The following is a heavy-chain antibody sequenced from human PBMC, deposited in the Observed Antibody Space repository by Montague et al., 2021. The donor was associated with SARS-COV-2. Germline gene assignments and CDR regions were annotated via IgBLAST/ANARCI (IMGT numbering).Heavy chain of an antibody. V-gene: IGHV4-34*01. D-gene: IGHD2-15*01. J-gene: IGHJ4*02. Sequence: SETLSLTCAISGGSFSNYYWSWIRQPPGKGLEWIGEVNQSGTTIYNPSVKSGVTISEDTSKNQFYLRLNSVTAADTAVYYCARHYSATLPAVYWGQGTLVTVSS. CDR1: GGSFSNYY. CDR3: ARHYSATLPAVY. CDR2: VNQSGTT.